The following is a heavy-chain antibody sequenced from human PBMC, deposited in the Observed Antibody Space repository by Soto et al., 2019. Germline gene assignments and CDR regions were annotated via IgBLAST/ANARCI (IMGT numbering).Heavy chain of an antibody. Sequence: EVQLVESGGGLVKPGGYLRLSCAASGFTFSSYSMNWVRQAPGKGLEWVSSISSSSSYIYYADSVKGRFTISRDNAKNSLYLQMNSLRAEDTAVYYCARDLAVYCSGGSCYGLDYWGQGTLVTVSS. CDR3: ARDLAVYCSGGSCYGLDY. CDR2: ISSSSSYI. CDR1: GFTFSSYS. V-gene: IGHV3-21*01. D-gene: IGHD2-15*01. J-gene: IGHJ4*02.